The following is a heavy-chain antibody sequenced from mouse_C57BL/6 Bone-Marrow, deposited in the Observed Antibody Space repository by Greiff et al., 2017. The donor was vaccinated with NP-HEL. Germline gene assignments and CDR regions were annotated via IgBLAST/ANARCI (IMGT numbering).Heavy chain of an antibody. J-gene: IGHJ1*03. CDR2: IRSKSSNYAT. D-gene: IGHD1-1*01. Sequence: EVQLVESGGGLVQPKGSLKLSCAASGFTFNTYAMHWVRQAPGKGLEWVARIRSKSSNYATYYADSVKDRFTISRDDSQSMLYLQMNNLKTEDTAMYYCVRRGITTVVGPWYFDVWGTGTTVTVSS. V-gene: IGHV10-3*01. CDR3: VRRGITTVVGPWYFDV. CDR1: GFTFNTYA.